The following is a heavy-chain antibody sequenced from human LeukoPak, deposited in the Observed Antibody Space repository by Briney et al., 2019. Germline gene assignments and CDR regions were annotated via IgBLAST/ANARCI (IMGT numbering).Heavy chain of an antibody. CDR3: ARGQFWSGYYTGNLYYFDY. CDR2: ISYDGSNK. CDR1: GFTFSSYA. J-gene: IGHJ4*02. V-gene: IGHV3-30-3*01. Sequence: GGSLRLSCAASGFTFSSYAMPWVRQAPGKGLEWVAVISYDGSNKYYADSVKGRFTISRDNSKNTLYLQMNSLRAEDTAVYYCARGQFWSGYYTGNLYYFDYWGQGTLVTVSS. D-gene: IGHD3-3*01.